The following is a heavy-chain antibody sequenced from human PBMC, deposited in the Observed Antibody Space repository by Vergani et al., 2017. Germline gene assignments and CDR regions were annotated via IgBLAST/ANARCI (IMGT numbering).Heavy chain of an antibody. V-gene: IGHV3-23*01. J-gene: IGHJ3*02. CDR3: VNASGSTGSGAFDI. CDR1: GFTFSTYA. D-gene: IGHD1-26*01. Sequence: EVQLLESGGGLVQPGGSLRLSCAASGFTFSTYAMRWVRQAPGKGLEWVSAISDSGSRSYYADPAKGRFTISRDNSENSLFLQMNSLRVEDTSVYYCVNASGSTGSGAFDIWGQGTMVTVAS. CDR2: ISDSGSRS.